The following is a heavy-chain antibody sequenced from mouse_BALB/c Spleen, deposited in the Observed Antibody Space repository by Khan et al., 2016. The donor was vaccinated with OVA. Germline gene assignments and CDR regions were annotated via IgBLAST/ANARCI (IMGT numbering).Heavy chain of an antibody. CDR3: ARISGGDFDY. J-gene: IGHJ2*01. V-gene: IGHV3-2*02. Sequence: EVQLQESGPGLVKPSQSLSLTCTVTGYSITSDYAWNWIRQLPGNELEWMGFISYSGNTNYNPSLKSRISITRDTSEDQFFLQLNSVTTEDTATXYCARISGGDFDYWGQGTTLTVSS. CDR2: ISYSGNT. CDR1: GYSITSDYA. D-gene: IGHD4-1*01.